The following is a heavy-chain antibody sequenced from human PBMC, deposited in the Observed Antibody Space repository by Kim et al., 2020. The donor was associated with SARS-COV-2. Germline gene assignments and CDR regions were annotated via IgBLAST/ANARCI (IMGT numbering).Heavy chain of an antibody. CDR3: ARGDTIFGVVINAFDI. V-gene: IGHV4-31*02. J-gene: IGHJ3*02. Sequence: PPLQSRVTISVDTAKNQFSLKLSSVTAADTAVYYCARGDTIFGVVINAFDIWGQGTMVTVSS. D-gene: IGHD3-3*01.